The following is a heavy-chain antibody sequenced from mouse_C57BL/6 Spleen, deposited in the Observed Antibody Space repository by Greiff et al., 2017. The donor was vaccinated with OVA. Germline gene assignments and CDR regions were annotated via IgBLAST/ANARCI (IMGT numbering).Heavy chain of an antibody. V-gene: IGHV5-16*01. CDR3: ARERDGSSPYYFDY. CDR1: GFTFSDYY. J-gene: IGHJ2*01. D-gene: IGHD1-1*01. CDR2: INYDGSST. Sequence: EVMLVESEGGLVQPGSSMKLSCTASGFTFSDYYMAWVRQVPEKGLEWVANINYDGSSTYYLDSLKSRFIISRDNAKNILYLQMSSLKSEDTATDYCARERDGSSPYYFDYWGQGTTLTVSS.